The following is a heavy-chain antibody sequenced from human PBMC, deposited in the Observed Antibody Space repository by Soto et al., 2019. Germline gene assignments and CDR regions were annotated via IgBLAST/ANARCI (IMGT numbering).Heavy chain of an antibody. D-gene: IGHD5-12*01. Sequence: LSLTCSVSGGSINSGDYYWSWIRQSPGKGLEWIGYIYYSGSTYYNPSLKSRSTISIDTSKNQFFLDVDSVTAADTAVYYCARLYTGYEAFDYWGHGTLVTVSS. J-gene: IGHJ4*01. V-gene: IGHV4-30-4*01. CDR3: ARLYTGYEAFDY. CDR2: IYYSGST. CDR1: GGSINSGDYY.